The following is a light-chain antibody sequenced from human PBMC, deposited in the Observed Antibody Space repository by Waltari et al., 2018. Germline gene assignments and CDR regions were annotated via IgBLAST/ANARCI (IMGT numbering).Light chain of an antibody. J-gene: IGKJ2*01. V-gene: IGKV1-5*01. CDR2: DGT. Sequence: DIQMTQSPSTLSASVGDRVTITCRASQSIKSWLAWYQQKPGKAPKLLIYDGTSLERGVPSRFSGSESGTEFTLTVSSLQPDDFAPYYCQQYHKYPYTFGQGTKLEIK. CDR3: QQYHKYPYT. CDR1: QSIKSW.